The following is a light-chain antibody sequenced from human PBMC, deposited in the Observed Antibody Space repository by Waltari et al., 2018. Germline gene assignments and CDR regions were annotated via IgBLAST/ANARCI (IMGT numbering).Light chain of an antibody. Sequence: QSALTQPASVSGSPGQSITISCPGTSSDVGSYKRVSWYQQHPGKARKLMIYAVSKRPSGVSDRFTASKSGDMASLTISGLQPENEAAYFCSSYAGSSKGIFGGGTKVTVL. J-gene: IGLJ2*01. CDR1: SSDVGSYKR. CDR2: AVS. CDR3: SSYAGSSKGI. V-gene: IGLV2-23*02.